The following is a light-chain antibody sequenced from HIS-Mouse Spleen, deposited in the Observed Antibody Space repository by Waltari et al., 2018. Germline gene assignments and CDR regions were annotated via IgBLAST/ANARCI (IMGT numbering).Light chain of an antibody. CDR2: RNN. V-gene: IGLV1-47*01. CDR3: AAWDDSLSGPV. Sequence: QSVLTQPPSASGTPGQRVTISCSGSSSNIGRNYVYWYPQLPGTAPKLLIYRNNQRPSGVPDRFSGSKSGTSASLAISGLRYEDEADYYCAAWDDSLSGPVFGGGTKLTVL. J-gene: IGLJ3*02. CDR1: SSNIGRNY.